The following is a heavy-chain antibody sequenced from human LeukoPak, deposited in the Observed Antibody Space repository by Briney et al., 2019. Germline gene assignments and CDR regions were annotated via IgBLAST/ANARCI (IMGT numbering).Heavy chain of an antibody. CDR2: IGGSGGST. J-gene: IGHJ4*02. CDR3: AKDVLSSGWYHFDY. V-gene: IGHV3-23*01. D-gene: IGHD6-19*01. Sequence: GGSLRLSRAASGFTFSSYAMSWVRQAPGKGLEWVSAIGGSGGSTYYADSVKGRFTISRDNSKNTLYLQMNSLRAEDTAVYYCAKDVLSSGWYHFDYWGQGTLVTVSS. CDR1: GFTFSSYA.